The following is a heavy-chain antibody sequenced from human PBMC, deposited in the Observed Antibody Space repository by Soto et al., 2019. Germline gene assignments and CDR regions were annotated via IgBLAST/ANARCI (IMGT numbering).Heavy chain of an antibody. J-gene: IGHJ4*02. CDR1: GYTFAGHY. D-gene: IGHD5-12*01. Sequence: ASVKVSCKASGYTFAGHYIHWVRQAPEQGPEWMGEIGPESGATKYAQKFQGRVTMTRDMSITTVYMELNNLSPDDTAVYYCGRGRSGQIVVFYWGQGTPVTVSS. CDR3: GRGRSGQIVVFY. V-gene: IGHV1-2*02. CDR2: IGPESGAT.